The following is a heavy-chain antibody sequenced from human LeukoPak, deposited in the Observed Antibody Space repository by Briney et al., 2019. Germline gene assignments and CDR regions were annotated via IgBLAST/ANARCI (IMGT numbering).Heavy chain of an antibody. CDR1: GDSVSSNSAA. J-gene: IGHJ6*02. D-gene: IGHD6-13*01. CDR2: TYYRSKWYN. CDR3: ARDHSSSWYNYYGMDV. Sequence: SQTLSLTCAISGDSVSSNSAAWNWIRQSPSRGLEWLGRTYYRSKWYNDYAVSVKSRITINPDTSKNQFSLQLNSVTPEDTAMYYCARDHSSSWYNYYGMDVWGQGTTVTVSS. V-gene: IGHV6-1*01.